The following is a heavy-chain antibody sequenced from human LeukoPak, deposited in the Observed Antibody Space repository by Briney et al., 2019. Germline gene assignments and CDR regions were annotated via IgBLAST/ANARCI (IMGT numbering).Heavy chain of an antibody. V-gene: IGHV4-4*09. Sequence: SETLSLTCTVSGGSISSFSWSWIRQPPGKGLEWIGYIYTSGSTNYNPSLKSRVSISVDTSKNQFSLKLSSVTAADTAVYYCARDRPGPYYYDSISGAVDVWGKGTTVTVSS. J-gene: IGHJ6*04. CDR3: ARDRPGPYYYDSISGAVDV. CDR1: GGSISSFS. CDR2: IYTSGST. D-gene: IGHD3-22*01.